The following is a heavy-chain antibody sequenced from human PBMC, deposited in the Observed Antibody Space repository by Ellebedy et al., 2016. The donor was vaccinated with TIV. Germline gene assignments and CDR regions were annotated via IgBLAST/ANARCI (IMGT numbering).Heavy chain of an antibody. Sequence: MPGGSLRLSCAVYGGSFSGYYWSWIRQPPGKGLEWIGSIYYSGSTYYNPSLKSRVTISVDTSKNQFSLKLSSVTAADTAVYYCARHLGDPVVVVAATYFDYWGQGTLVTVSS. D-gene: IGHD2-15*01. J-gene: IGHJ4*02. V-gene: IGHV4-34*01. CDR2: IYYSGST. CDR1: GGSFSGYY. CDR3: ARHLGDPVVVVAATYFDY.